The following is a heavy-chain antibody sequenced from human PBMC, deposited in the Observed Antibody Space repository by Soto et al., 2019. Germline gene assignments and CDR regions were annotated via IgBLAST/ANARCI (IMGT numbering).Heavy chain of an antibody. CDR1: GDSIRSYY. CDR3: ARLIGNSWLDY. CDR2: IFYTGST. V-gene: IGHV4-59*08. D-gene: IGHD6-13*01. J-gene: IGHJ4*02. Sequence: TLSLTCTVSGDSIRSYYWSWIRQPPRKRLEYIGRIFYTGSTYYNPSLKSRITISLDTSKNQFSLKLSSVTAADTAVYYCARLIGNSWLDYGGQG.